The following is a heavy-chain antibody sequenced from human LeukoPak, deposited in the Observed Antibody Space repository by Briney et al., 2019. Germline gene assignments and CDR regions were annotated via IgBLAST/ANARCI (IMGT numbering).Heavy chain of an antibody. Sequence: PGGSLRLSCATSGFTFISYAMNWVRQAPGKGLEWVSSISSSSRHIYYADSVKGRFTISRDNAKNSLYLQMNSLRAEDTAVYYCAREVGPGDYWGQGTLVTVSS. V-gene: IGHV3-21*01. CDR2: ISSSSRHI. J-gene: IGHJ4*02. CDR3: AREVGPGDY. CDR1: GFTFISYA.